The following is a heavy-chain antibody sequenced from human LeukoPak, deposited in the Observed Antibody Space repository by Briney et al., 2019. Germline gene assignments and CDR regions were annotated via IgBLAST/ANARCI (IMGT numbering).Heavy chain of an antibody. CDR1: GGSFSGYY. CDR2: INHSGST. Sequence: PSETLSLTCAVYGGSFSGYYWSWIRQPPGKGLEWIGEINHSGSTNYNPSLKSRVTISVDTSKNKFSLKLSSVTAADTAVYYCAELGITMIGGVWGKGTTVTISS. D-gene: IGHD3-10*02. J-gene: IGHJ6*04. V-gene: IGHV4-34*01. CDR3: AELGITMIGGV.